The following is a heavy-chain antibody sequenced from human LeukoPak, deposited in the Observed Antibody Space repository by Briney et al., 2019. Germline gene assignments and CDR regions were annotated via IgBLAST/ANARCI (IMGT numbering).Heavy chain of an antibody. J-gene: IGHJ4*02. CDR3: AKDTYYYDSSGYYPFDY. CDR2: ISGSGSST. CDR1: GFTFSSYA. V-gene: IGHV3-23*01. D-gene: IGHD3-22*01. Sequence: PGASLRLSCAASGFTFSSYAMSWVRQAPGKGLEWVSAISGSGSSTYYADSVKGRFTISRDNSKNTLYLQMNSLRAEDTAVYYCAKDTYYYDSSGYYPFDYWGQGTLVTVSS.